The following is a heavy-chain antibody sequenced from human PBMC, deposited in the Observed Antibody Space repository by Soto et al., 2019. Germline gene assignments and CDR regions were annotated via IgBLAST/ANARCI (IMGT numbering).Heavy chain of an antibody. Sequence: EVQLVESGGGLVKPGGSLRLSCAASGFTFSSYSMNWVRQAPGKGLEWVSSISSSSSYIYYADSVKGRFTISRDNAKNSLYLQMNSLRDEDTAVYYCARAGSSVAGSWFDPWGQGTLVTVSS. D-gene: IGHD6-19*01. CDR1: GFTFSSYS. V-gene: IGHV3-21*01. J-gene: IGHJ5*02. CDR3: ARAGSSVAGSWFDP. CDR2: ISSSSSYI.